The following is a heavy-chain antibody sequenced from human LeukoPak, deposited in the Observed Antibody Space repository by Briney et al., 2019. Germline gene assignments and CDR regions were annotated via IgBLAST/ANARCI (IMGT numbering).Heavy chain of an antibody. V-gene: IGHV3-30-3*01. Sequence: PGGSLRLSCAASGLIFSKYWMTWVRQAPGKGLEWVAVISYDGSNKYYADSVQGRFTISRDNSKNTLYLQMNSLRPEDTAVYYCARRRDGYNHGWFDPWGQGTLVTVSS. CDR2: ISYDGSNK. D-gene: IGHD5-24*01. CDR1: GLIFSKYW. CDR3: ARRRDGYNHGWFDP. J-gene: IGHJ5*02.